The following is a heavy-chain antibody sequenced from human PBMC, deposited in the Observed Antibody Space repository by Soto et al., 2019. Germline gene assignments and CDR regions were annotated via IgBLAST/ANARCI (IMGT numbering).Heavy chain of an antibody. CDR1: GFTFDDYG. Sequence: GGALRLSCAASGFTFDDYGMDWVRQAPWKGLEWVSGINWNGGSTGYADSVKGRFTISRDNAKDSLYLQMTSLRAEDTALYYCARDLSAAGSYYKGPGSWGQGSLVTVSS. CDR2: INWNGGST. J-gene: IGHJ5*02. D-gene: IGHD3-10*01. CDR3: ARDLSAAGSYYKGPGS. V-gene: IGHV3-20*04.